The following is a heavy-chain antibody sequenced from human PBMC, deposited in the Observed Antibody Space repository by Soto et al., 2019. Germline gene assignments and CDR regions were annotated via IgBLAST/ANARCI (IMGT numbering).Heavy chain of an antibody. D-gene: IGHD2-21*02. CDR3: ASPGGDYFLNWFDP. V-gene: IGHV3-30-3*01. J-gene: IGHJ5*02. CDR2: ISYDGSNK. CDR1: GFTFSSYA. Sequence: QVQLVESGGGVVQPGRSLRLSCAASGFTFSSYAMHWVRQAPGKGLEWVAVISYDGSNKYYADSVKGRFTISRDNYTNTLYLRMNSLRAEDTAVYYCASPGGDYFLNWFDPWGKGTLFTVSS.